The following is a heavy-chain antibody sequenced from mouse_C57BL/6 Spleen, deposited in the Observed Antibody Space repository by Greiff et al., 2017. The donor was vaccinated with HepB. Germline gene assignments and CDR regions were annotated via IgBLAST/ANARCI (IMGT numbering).Heavy chain of an antibody. CDR3: ARGLHWYFDV. CDR2: INPSNGGT. J-gene: IGHJ1*03. V-gene: IGHV1-53*01. D-gene: IGHD3-1*01. CDR1: GYTFTDYY. Sequence: VQLQQSGAELVKPGASVKISCKASGYTFTDYYINWVKQRPGQGLEWIGNINPSNGGTNYNEKFKSKATLTVDKSSSTAYMQLSSLTSEDSAVYYCARGLHWYFDVWGTGTTVTVSS.